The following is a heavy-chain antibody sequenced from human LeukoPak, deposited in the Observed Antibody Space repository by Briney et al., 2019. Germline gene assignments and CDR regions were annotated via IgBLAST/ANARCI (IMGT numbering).Heavy chain of an antibody. CDR3: AREGSGYSYGGGFDY. Sequence: SETLSLTCAVYGGSFSGYYWSWIRQPPGKGLEWIGEINHSGSTNYNPSLKSRVTISVDTSKNQFSLKLSSVTAADTAVYYCAREGSGYSYGGGFDYWGQGTLVTVSS. D-gene: IGHD5-18*01. CDR1: GGSFSGYY. J-gene: IGHJ4*02. CDR2: INHSGST. V-gene: IGHV4-34*01.